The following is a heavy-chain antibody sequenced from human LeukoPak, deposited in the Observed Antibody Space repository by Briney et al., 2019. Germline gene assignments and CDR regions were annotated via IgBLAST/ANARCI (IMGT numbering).Heavy chain of an antibody. CDR1: GFTVSSNY. CDR2: IYSGGST. V-gene: IGHV3-53*01. CDR3: ARDSSVGDSSGYYGFFDY. D-gene: IGHD3-22*01. J-gene: IGHJ4*02. Sequence: GGSLRLSCAASGFTVSSNYMSWVRQAPGKGLEWVSIIYSGGSTYYADSMKGRFTISRDNSKNTLYLQMNSLRAEDTAVYYCARDSSVGDSSGYYGFFDYWGQGTLVTVSS.